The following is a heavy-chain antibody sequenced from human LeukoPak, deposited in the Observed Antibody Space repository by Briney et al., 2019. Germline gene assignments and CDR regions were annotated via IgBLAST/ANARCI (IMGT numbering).Heavy chain of an antibody. Sequence: GGSLRLSCAASGFTFSSYGMHWVRQAPGKGLEWVAFIWYDGSNKYYADSVKGRFTISRDNSKNTLYLQMNSLRAEDTAVYYCAKDVIMSAAPFDPGGQGTRVTVSS. CDR2: IWYDGSNK. V-gene: IGHV3-30*02. D-gene: IGHD2/OR15-2a*01. CDR3: AKDVIMSAAPFDP. CDR1: GFTFSSYG. J-gene: IGHJ5*02.